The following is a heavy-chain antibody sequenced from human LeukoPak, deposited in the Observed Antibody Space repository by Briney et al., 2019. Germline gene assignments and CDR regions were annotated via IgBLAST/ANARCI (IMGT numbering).Heavy chain of an antibody. CDR2: IRSDGTNK. CDR3: AKKRGRAVVEREIDY. Sequence: GGSLRLSCAASGFTFSYYSMNWVRQAPGEGLEWVASIRSDGTNKYYADSVKGPFTISRDNSQNTLFLQMNSLKIEDTAMYYCAKKRGRAVVEREIDYWGQGTLVTVSS. V-gene: IGHV3-30*02. CDR1: GFTFSYYS. D-gene: IGHD6-19*01. J-gene: IGHJ4*02.